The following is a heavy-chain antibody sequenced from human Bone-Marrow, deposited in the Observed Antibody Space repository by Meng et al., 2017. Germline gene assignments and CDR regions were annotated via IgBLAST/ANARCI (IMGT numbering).Heavy chain of an antibody. Sequence: GQLVQSGAGGKKPGSSGKVSCKASGGTFSSYAISWVRQAPGQGLEWMGGIIPIFGTANYAQKFQGRVTITADESTSTAYMELSSLRSEDTAVYYCARTNWEDWYFDLWGRGTLVTVSS. V-gene: IGHV1-69*01. CDR1: GGTFSSYA. D-gene: IGHD1-1*01. CDR3: ARTNWEDWYFDL. J-gene: IGHJ2*01. CDR2: IIPIFGTA.